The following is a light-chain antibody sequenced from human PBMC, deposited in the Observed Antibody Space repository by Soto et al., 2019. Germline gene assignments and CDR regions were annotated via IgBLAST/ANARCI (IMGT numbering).Light chain of an antibody. CDR1: QSISSY. Sequence: DIQMTQSPSSLFASVGDRVTITCRASQSISSYLNWYQQNPGKAPKLLIYAASSLQSGVPSRFSGSGSGTDFTLTISSLQPEDFATYYCQQRTFGQGTKVEIK. CDR2: AAS. J-gene: IGKJ1*01. V-gene: IGKV1-39*01. CDR3: QQRT.